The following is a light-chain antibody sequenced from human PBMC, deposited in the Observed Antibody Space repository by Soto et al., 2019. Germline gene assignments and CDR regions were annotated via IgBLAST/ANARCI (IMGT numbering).Light chain of an antibody. CDR3: QHYNSYSEA. J-gene: IGKJ1*01. V-gene: IGKV3-15*01. CDR1: QSVSSN. Sequence: EIVMTQSPATLSVSPGERATLSCRASQSVSSNLAWYQQKPGQAPRLLIYGASTRATAIPASFSGSGSGTEFTLTISSLQPDDFATYYCQHYNSYSEAFGQGTKVDIK. CDR2: GAS.